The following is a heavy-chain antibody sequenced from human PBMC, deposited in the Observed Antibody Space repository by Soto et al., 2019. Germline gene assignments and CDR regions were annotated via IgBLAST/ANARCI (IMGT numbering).Heavy chain of an antibody. V-gene: IGHV3-23*01. CDR3: AKGGSDYSYYFDC. D-gene: IGHD3-22*01. CDR2: ISGSGSST. J-gene: IGHJ4*02. Sequence: GGSLRLSCAASGFTFSRYTMSWVRQAPGKGLEWISGISGSGSSTYDADSVKGRFTISRDKSRTTLYLGMNTLRAEDTAVYYCAKGGSDYSYYFDCWGQGALVTVSS. CDR1: GFTFSRYT.